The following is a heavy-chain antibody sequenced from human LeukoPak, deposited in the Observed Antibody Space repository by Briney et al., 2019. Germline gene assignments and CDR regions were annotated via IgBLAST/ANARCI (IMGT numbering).Heavy chain of an antibody. CDR2: INHSGST. J-gene: IGHJ4*02. D-gene: IGHD3-22*01. Sequence: PETLSLTCAVYGGSFSGYYWSWIRQPPGKGLEWIGEINHSGSTNYNPSLKSRVTISVDTSKNQFSLKLSSVTAADTAVYYCARGRSYRRGYYDYWGQGTLVTVSS. CDR3: ARGRSYRRGYYDY. CDR1: GGSFSGYY. V-gene: IGHV4-34*01.